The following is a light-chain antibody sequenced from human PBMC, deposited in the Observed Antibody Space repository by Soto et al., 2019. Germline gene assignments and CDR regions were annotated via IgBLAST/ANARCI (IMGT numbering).Light chain of an antibody. J-gene: IGKJ5*01. CDR1: QDIDNY. CDR3: QHYDHVQVT. V-gene: IGKV1-33*01. CDR2: DAS. Sequence: VQVTQSPSSLSASVGDRVTITCQASQDIDNYLNWYQQKPGKAPNLLIYDASNLETGVPSRFSGGGSGTDFTFTITSLQPEDIATYYCQHYDHVQVTFGQGARLEVK.